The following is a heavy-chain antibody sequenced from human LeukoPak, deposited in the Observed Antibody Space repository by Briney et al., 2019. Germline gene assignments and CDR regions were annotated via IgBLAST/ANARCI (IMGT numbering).Heavy chain of an antibody. Sequence: GGSLRLSCAASGFTFTSYGMSWVRQAPGKGLEWVSCISGSNSYIYYADSVRGRFTISRDNAKNSLYLQMNSLRAEDTSIYYCARDLGYSGYDSYYWGQGTLVTVSS. CDR2: ISGSNSYI. D-gene: IGHD5-12*01. V-gene: IGHV3-21*06. CDR3: ARDLGYSGYDSYY. CDR1: GFTFTSYG. J-gene: IGHJ4*02.